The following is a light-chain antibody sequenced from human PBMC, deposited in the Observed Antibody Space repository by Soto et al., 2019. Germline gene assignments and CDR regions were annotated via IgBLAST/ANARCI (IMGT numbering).Light chain of an antibody. CDR2: GTS. V-gene: IGKV3-20*01. Sequence: DIVLTQSPATLSLSRGERATLSCRASQSVRSIYLAWYQQKPGQAPRLLIYGTSNRATGTPDRFSGSGSGTDFTLTISRLEPEDFALYYCQQYGNSPPFSFGQGTKLEIK. J-gene: IGKJ2*03. CDR3: QQYGNSPPFS. CDR1: QSVRSIY.